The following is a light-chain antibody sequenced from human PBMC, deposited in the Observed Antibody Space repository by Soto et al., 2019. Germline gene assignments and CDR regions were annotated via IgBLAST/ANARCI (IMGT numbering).Light chain of an antibody. CDR2: GAS. J-gene: IGKJ1*01. CDR3: QQRRT. V-gene: IGKV3D-15*01. Sequence: EIVMTQSPVTLSVSPGERATLSCRASQFVSSNLAWYQQKPGQAPRLLIYGASTRATGIPARFSGSGSGTDFTLTISSLEPEDFAVYYCQQRRTFGQGTKVDIK. CDR1: QFVSSN.